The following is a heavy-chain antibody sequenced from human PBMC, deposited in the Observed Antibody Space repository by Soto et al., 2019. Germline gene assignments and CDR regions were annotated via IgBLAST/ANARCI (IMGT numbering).Heavy chain of an antibody. CDR3: ARFPLSDLGIAARQASSGDPYYFDY. J-gene: IGHJ4*02. CDR2: INPSGGST. Sequence: ASVKVSCKASGYTFTSYYMHWVRQAPGQGLEWMGIINPSGGSTSYAQKFQGRVTMTRDTSTSTVYMELSSLRSEDTAVYYCARFPLSDLGIAARQASSGDPYYFDYWGQGTLVTVSS. CDR1: GYTFTSYY. D-gene: IGHD6-13*01. V-gene: IGHV1-46*01.